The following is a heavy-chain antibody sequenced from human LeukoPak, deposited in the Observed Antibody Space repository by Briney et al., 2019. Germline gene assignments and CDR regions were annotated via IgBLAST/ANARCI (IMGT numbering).Heavy chain of an antibody. CDR3: ASWGYCSSTSCPRRGDAFDI. J-gene: IGHJ3*02. CDR2: IYYSGST. Sequence: SETLSLTCTVSGGSISSYYWSWIRQPPGKGLEWIGYIYYSGSTNYNPSLKSRVTISVDTSKNQFSLKLSSVTAADTAVYYCASWGYCSSTSCPRRGDAFDIWGQGTMVTVSS. D-gene: IGHD2-2*01. CDR1: GGSISSYY. V-gene: IGHV4-59*01.